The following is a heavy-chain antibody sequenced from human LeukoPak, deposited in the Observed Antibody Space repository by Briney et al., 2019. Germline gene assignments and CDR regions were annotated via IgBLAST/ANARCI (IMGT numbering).Heavy chain of an antibody. CDR2: INAGNGNT. D-gene: IGHD6-19*01. CDR1: GYTFTSYA. Sequence: ASVKVSCKASGYTFTSYAMHWVRQAPGQRLEWMGWINAGNGNTKYSQEFQGRVTISRDTSASTAYMELSSPRSEDMAVYYCARRGIGSGWIAFDYWGQGTLVTVSS. J-gene: IGHJ4*02. V-gene: IGHV1-3*03. CDR3: ARRGIGSGWIAFDY.